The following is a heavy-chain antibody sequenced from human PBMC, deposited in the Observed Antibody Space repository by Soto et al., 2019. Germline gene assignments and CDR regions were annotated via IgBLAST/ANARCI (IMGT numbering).Heavy chain of an antibody. J-gene: IGHJ4*02. D-gene: IGHD6-13*01. V-gene: IGHV1-18*04. Sequence: QVQLVQSGAEVKKPGASVKVSCKASGYTFTGYGISWVRQAPGQGLEWMGWISAYNGKTNYAQKLQGRVTMTTDTSTSTAYMELRSLRSDDTAVYYCARDNNGRGSSWPFDYWGQGTLVTVSS. CDR2: ISAYNGKT. CDR3: ARDNNGRGSSWPFDY. CDR1: GYTFTGYG.